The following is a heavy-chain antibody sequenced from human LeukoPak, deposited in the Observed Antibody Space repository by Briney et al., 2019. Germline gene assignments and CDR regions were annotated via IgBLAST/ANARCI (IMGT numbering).Heavy chain of an antibody. CDR2: ISYDGSNK. J-gene: IGHJ4*02. CDR3: ALGGSGWYLNY. CDR1: GFTFSSYG. D-gene: IGHD6-19*01. Sequence: GRSLRLSCAASGFTFSSYGMHWVRQAPGKGLEWVAVISYDGSNKYYADSVKGRFTISRDNSKNTLYLQMNSLRAEDTAVYCCALGGSGWYLNYWGQGTLVTVSS. V-gene: IGHV3-30*03.